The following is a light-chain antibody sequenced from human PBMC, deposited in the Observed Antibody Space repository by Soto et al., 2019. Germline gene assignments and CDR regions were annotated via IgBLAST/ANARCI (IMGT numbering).Light chain of an antibody. CDR3: KQRQNWPWT. J-gene: IGKJ1*01. Sequence: EIVLTQSPATLSLSPGERATLSCRASQSVSSYLAWYQQKPGQAPRLLIYDTSNRATGIPARFSGSVSGTDFTLTISSLEPEDFAVYYCKQRQNWPWTFGQGTKVEIK. V-gene: IGKV3-11*01. CDR2: DTS. CDR1: QSVSSY.